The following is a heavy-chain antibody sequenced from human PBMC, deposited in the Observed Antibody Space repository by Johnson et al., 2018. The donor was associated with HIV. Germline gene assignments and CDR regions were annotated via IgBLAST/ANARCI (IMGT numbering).Heavy chain of an antibody. J-gene: IGHJ3*02. CDR2: IGTAGDT. D-gene: IGHD7-27*01. Sequence: VQLVESGGGLVKPGGSLRLSCAASGFTLSDYYMSWVRQAPGKGLEWVSAIGTAGDTFYPGSVKGRFAISRQNAKNSLYLQMNSLRVGDTAVYYCAKHWGNDAFDIWGQGTMVTVSS. V-gene: IGHV3-13*01. CDR3: AKHWGNDAFDI. CDR1: GFTLSDYY.